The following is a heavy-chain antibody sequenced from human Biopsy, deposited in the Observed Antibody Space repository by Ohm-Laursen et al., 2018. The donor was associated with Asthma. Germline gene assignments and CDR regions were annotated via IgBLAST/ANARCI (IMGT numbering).Heavy chain of an antibody. CDR3: ARGDSSNWSHYYFDY. Sequence: SLRLSCSSLGFAVSRDHMFGVRQAPGKGLEWVSVIYSGGTSHTADSVRGRFTISRDYSKNTLYLQMHSLRAEDTAVYYCARGDSSNWSHYYFDYWGQGTLVTVSS. CDR1: GFAVSRDH. CDR2: IYSGGTS. V-gene: IGHV3-53*01. D-gene: IGHD3-22*01. J-gene: IGHJ4*02.